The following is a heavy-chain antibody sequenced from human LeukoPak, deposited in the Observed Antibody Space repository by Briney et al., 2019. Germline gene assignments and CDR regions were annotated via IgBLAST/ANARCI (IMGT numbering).Heavy chain of an antibody. CDR3: ARELRPDPYSASWYSY. Sequence: GGSLRLSCAASGFTFSSYWMSWVRQAPGKGLEWVANIKQDESEKYYVDSVKGRFTISRDNAKNSLYLQMNSLRVEDTAVYYCARELRPDPYSASWYSYWGQGTLVTVSS. J-gene: IGHJ4*02. V-gene: IGHV3-7*01. D-gene: IGHD6-13*01. CDR2: IKQDESEK. CDR1: GFTFSSYW.